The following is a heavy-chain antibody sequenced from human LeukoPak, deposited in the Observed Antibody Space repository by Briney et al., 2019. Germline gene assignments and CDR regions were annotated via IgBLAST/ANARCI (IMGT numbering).Heavy chain of an antibody. CDR2: IIPIFGTA. V-gene: IGHV1-69*13. Sequence: GASVKVSCKASGGTFSSYAISWVRQAPGQGLEWMGGIIPIFGTANYAQKFQGRVTITADESTSTAYMELSSLRSEDTAVYYCARGGRYHRFHYYFDYWGQGTLVTVSS. D-gene: IGHD3-9*01. CDR3: ARGGRYHRFHYYFDY. CDR1: GGTFSSYA. J-gene: IGHJ4*02.